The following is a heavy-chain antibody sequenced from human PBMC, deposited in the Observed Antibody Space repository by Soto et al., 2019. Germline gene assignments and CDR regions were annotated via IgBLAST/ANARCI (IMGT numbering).Heavy chain of an antibody. CDR1: GGSISSYY. Sequence: PSETLSLTCTVSGGSISSYYLSWIRQPPGKGLEWIGYIYYSGSTNYNPSLKSRVTISVDTSKNQFSLKLSSVTAADTAVYYCATTGTTGLDYYHYGMDVWGQGTTVTVYS. J-gene: IGHJ6*02. CDR3: ATTGTTGLDYYHYGMDV. V-gene: IGHV4-59*01. D-gene: IGHD1-1*01. CDR2: IYYSGST.